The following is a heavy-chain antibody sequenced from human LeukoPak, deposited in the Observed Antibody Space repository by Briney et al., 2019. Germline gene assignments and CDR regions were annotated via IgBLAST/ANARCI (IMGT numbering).Heavy chain of an antibody. Sequence: GGSLRPSCAASGFTFSNYWMDWVRQAPGKGLVWVSRITGDGSSTNYADSVKGRFTISRDNAKNTLYLQMNSLRVEDTAVYYCVRDRYGGDYWGQGTLVTVSS. CDR3: VRDRYGGDY. V-gene: IGHV3-74*01. CDR1: GFTFSNYW. D-gene: IGHD3-16*02. J-gene: IGHJ4*02. CDR2: ITGDGSST.